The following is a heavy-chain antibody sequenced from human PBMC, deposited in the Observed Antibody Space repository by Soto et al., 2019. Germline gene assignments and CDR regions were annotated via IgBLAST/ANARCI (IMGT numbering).Heavy chain of an antibody. D-gene: IGHD3-22*01. CDR3: AREAIYYDTSGFSLYYFDY. CDR1: GFTFNTDT. V-gene: IGHV3-30-3*01. CDR2: ISDDGSNK. Sequence: HPGGSLRLSCAASGFTFNTDTMHWVRQAPGKGLEWVALISDDGSNKHYADSVKGRFSISRDNSKNTLYLQLNSLRPEDTAVYYCAREAIYYDTSGFSLYYFDYWGQGSLVTVSS. J-gene: IGHJ4*02.